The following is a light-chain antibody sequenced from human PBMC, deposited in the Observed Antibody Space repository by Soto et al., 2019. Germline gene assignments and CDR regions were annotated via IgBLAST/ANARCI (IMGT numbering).Light chain of an antibody. V-gene: IGLV2-14*01. CDR1: SSDVGAFNR. CDR3: CSFTSSNTWV. J-gene: IGLJ2*01. CDR2: EVT. Sequence: QSALTQPASVSGSPGQSITISCTGTSSDVGAFNRVSWSQQHPGKAPKLMIYEVTKRPSGVSNRFSGSKSGNTASLTISGLQPEDEAHYYCCSFTSSNTWVFGGGTKLTVL.